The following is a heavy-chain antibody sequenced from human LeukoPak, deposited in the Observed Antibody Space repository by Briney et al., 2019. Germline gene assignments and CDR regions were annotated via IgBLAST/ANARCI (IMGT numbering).Heavy chain of an antibody. CDR3: ARPNSTPGYMDV. V-gene: IGHV4-39*01. D-gene: IGHD2/OR15-2a*01. Sequence: PSETLSLTCTVSGGSISSNSYYWGWIRQPPGKGLEWIGSIYYSGSTYYNPSPKSRVTISVDRSNNQISLKLSSVTAADTAIYYCARPNSTPGYMDVWGKGTTVTVSS. CDR2: IYYSGST. CDR1: GGSISSNSYY. J-gene: IGHJ6*03.